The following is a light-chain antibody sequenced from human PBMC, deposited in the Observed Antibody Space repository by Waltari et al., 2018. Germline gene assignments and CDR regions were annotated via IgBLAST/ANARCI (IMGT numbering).Light chain of an antibody. V-gene: IGLV2-8*01. J-gene: IGLJ2*01. Sequence: QSALTQPPSASGSPGQSVTISCTGTSRDIGGYNYVSWYQQHPGKAPELMIYEVTKRPSGVPDRFSGSKSGNTASLTVSGLQAEDEADYYCSSYAGNNNLVFGGGTKLTVL. CDR3: SSYAGNNNLV. CDR1: SRDIGGYNY. CDR2: EVT.